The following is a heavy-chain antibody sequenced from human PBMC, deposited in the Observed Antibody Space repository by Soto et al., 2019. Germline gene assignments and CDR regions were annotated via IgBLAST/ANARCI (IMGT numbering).Heavy chain of an antibody. CDR1: GYTFTSYG. J-gene: IGHJ5*02. D-gene: IGHD2-2*01. V-gene: IGHV1-18*01. CDR3: ARDLGYIVVVPAVMSWFDP. CDR2: IRAYNGNT. Sequence: QVQLVQSGAEVKKPGASVKVSCKASGYTFTSYGISWVRQAPGQGLEWMGWIRAYNGNTNYAQKLQGRVTMTTDASTSTAYMELRSMRSDDTDVYYCARDLGYIVVVPAVMSWFDPWGQGTLVTVSS.